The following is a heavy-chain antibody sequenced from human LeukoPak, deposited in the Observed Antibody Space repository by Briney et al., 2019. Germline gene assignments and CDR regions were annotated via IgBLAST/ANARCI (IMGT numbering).Heavy chain of an antibody. CDR3: ASERPSSSWYDF. CDR1: GFTFSDYY. Sequence: GGSLRLSCAASGFTFSDYYMSWIRQAPGKGLEWVSYISSSGSTIYYADSVKGRFTISRDNAKNSLYLQMNSLRAEDTAVYYCASERPSSSWYDFWGQGTLVTVSS. J-gene: IGHJ5*01. D-gene: IGHD6-13*01. V-gene: IGHV3-11*01. CDR2: ISSSGSTI.